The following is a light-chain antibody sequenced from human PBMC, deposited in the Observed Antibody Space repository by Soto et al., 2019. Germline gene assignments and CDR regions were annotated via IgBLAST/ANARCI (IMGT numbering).Light chain of an antibody. CDR3: SAYTGDRIFV. CDR1: SRDIGAYNL. J-gene: IGLJ1*01. Sequence: QSVLTQPASVSGSPGQSITISCSGTSRDIGAYNLVSWYQQPPGKAPKLLIYEVRNRPSGISYRFSGSKSGTTASLTISSLLPEDEADYYCSAYTGDRIFVFGTGTKVTVL. CDR2: EVR. V-gene: IGLV2-14*01.